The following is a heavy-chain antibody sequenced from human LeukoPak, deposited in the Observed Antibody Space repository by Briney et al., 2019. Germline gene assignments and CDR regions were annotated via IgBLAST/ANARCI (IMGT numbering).Heavy chain of an antibody. Sequence: GGSLRLSCAASAFTFSSYAMTWVRQAPGKGLEWVSEITGSGGSTYYADSVKGRFTISRDNSRNTLYLQMNSLRAEDTAVYYCARELFDFDYWAREPWSPSPQ. V-gene: IGHV3-23*01. CDR2: ITGSGGST. D-gene: IGHD3-10*01. J-gene: IGHJ4*02. CDR3: ARELFDFDY. CDR1: AFTFSSYA.